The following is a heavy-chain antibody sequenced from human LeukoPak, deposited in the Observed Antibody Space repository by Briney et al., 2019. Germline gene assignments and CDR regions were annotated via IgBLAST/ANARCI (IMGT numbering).Heavy chain of an antibody. J-gene: IGHJ6*03. CDR2: INSNTGNP. V-gene: IGHV7-4-1*02. CDR3: ARVRPPVTRPYFYNYYMDV. CDR1: GYTFTTYA. Sequence: ASVKVSCKASGYTFTTYAMSWVRQAPGQGLEWMGWINSNTGNPTYAQGFTGRFVFSLDTSVSTAYLQISSLKAEDTAVYFCARVRPPVTRPYFYNYYMDVWGKGTTVTVSS. D-gene: IGHD4-17*01.